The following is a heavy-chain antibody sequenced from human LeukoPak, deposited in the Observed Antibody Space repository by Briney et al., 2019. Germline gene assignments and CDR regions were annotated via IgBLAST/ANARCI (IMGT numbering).Heavy chain of an antibody. CDR2: IWYDGSNK. CDR3: AKDQVGGSGYYCPLDY. J-gene: IGHJ4*02. CDR1: GFTFSSYG. V-gene: IGHV3-33*06. Sequence: GGSLSLSCAASGFTFSSYGMHGVREAPGKGLEGVAVIWYDGSNKYYADSVKGRFTISRDNAKNTPYLQMNSLRAGDTVVFYCAKDQVGGSGYYCPLDYWGQGTLVTVSS. D-gene: IGHD3-22*01.